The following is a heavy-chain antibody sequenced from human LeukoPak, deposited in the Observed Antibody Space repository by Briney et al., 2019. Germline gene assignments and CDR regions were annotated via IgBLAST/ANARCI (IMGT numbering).Heavy chain of an antibody. Sequence: ASVKVPCKASGSTFTSYGITWGRQAPEQGLEWMGWSSAYNGNTNYAQKLQGRVTMTTDTSTSTAYMELRSLRSDDTAVYYCAMYYYDSSGYYYGAFDIWGQGTMVTVSP. D-gene: IGHD3-22*01. CDR1: GSTFTSYG. V-gene: IGHV1-18*01. J-gene: IGHJ3*02. CDR3: AMYYYDSSGYYYGAFDI. CDR2: SSAYNGNT.